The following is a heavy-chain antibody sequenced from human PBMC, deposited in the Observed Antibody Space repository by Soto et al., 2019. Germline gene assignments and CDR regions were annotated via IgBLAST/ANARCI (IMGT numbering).Heavy chain of an antibody. V-gene: IGHV3-23*01. D-gene: IGHD3-22*01. CDR2: ISGSGGST. Sequence: LRLSCAASGFSFSSYAMSWVRQAPGKGLEWVSAISGSGGSTYYADSVKGRFTISRDNSKNTLYLQMNSLRAEDTAVYYCAKDFGSSGYPKNYWGQGTLVTVSS. CDR1: GFSFSSYA. CDR3: AKDFGSSGYPKNY. J-gene: IGHJ4*02.